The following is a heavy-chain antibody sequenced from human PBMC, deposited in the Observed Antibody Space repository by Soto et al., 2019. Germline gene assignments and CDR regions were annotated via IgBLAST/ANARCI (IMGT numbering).Heavy chain of an antibody. J-gene: IGHJ2*01. CDR2: ISAYNGNT. D-gene: IGHD4-17*01. Sequence: QVQLVQSGAEVKKPGASVNVSCKASGYTFTTYSLSWVRQVPGHGLEWMGWISAYNGNTNYAQKIKGRVTMTRDTSTNTAHLELRSLRSDDTAVYYCARAVYGDNSGSWYLDLWGRGTLVTVSS. CDR3: ARAVYGDNSGSWYLDL. CDR1: GYTFTTYS. V-gene: IGHV1-18*01.